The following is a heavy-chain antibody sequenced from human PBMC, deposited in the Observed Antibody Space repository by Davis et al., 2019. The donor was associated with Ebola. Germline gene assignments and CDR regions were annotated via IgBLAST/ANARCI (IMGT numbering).Heavy chain of an antibody. CDR1: GFTFSSYS. J-gene: IGHJ4*02. CDR2: ISSSSSYI. Sequence: PGGSLRLSCAASGFTFSSYSMNWVRQAPGKGLEWVSSISSSSSYIYYADSVKGRFTISRDNAKNSLYLQMNSLRAEDTAVYYCARAYGGIAAAGPLDYWGQGTLVTVSS. CDR3: ARAYGGIAAAGPLDY. V-gene: IGHV3-21*01. D-gene: IGHD6-13*01.